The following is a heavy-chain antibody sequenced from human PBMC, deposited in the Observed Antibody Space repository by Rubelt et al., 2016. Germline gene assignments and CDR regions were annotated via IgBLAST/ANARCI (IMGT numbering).Heavy chain of an antibody. D-gene: IGHD2-2*01. CDR2: ISSSSSYI. J-gene: IGHJ5*02. V-gene: IGHV3-21*01. CDR3: ARDDCSSPGSCLAGWLDP. Sequence: VRQAPGKGLEWVSSISSSSSYIYYADSVKGRFTISRDNAKNSLYLQMNSLRAEDMAVYYCARDDCSSPGSCLAGWLDPWGQGTLVTVSS.